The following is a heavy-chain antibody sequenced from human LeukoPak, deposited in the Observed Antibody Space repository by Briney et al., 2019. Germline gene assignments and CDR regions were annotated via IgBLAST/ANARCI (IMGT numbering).Heavy chain of an antibody. CDR1: GFNFNSYW. V-gene: IGHV3-23*01. CDR3: AKDPNGDYVGAFDS. CDR2: ITVSGGRT. Sequence: GGSLRLSCAASGFNFNSYWMSWVRQAPGKGLEWVSSITVSGGRTSYADSVKGRFTISRDNSKNTLYLQMNSLRAEDTAVYYCAKDPNGDYVGAFDSWDQGTMVTVST. J-gene: IGHJ3*02. D-gene: IGHD4-17*01.